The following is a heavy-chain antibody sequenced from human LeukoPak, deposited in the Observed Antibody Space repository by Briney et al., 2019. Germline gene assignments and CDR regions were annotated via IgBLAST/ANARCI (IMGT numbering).Heavy chain of an antibody. CDR2: INHSGST. Sequence: SETLSLTCAVYGGSFSGYYWSWIRQPPGKGLEWIGEINHSGSTNYNPSLKSRVTISVDTSKNQFSLKLSSVTAADTAVYYCARHPVWRQLPENWFDPWGQGTLVTVSS. D-gene: IGHD6-13*01. J-gene: IGHJ5*02. V-gene: IGHV4-34*01. CDR3: ARHPVWRQLPENWFDP. CDR1: GGSFSGYY.